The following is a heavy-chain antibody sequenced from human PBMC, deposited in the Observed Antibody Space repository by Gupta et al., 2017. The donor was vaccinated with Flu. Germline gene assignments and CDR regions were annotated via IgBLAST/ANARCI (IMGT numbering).Heavy chain of an antibody. CDR2: IHYSGTT. CDR3: ARGYCSGDSCYSGLGYYFDY. CDR1: GGSIDSFY. Sequence: QVQLQESGPGLVKPSETLSLTCTVSGGSIDSFYWSWIRQSPGEGLEWIGYIHYSGTTNHNPSLKSRVTISVDTSKNRFSLKLSSVTAADTAVYYCARGYCSGDSCYSGLGYYFDYWGQGTLVTVSS. V-gene: IGHV4-59*01. J-gene: IGHJ4*02. D-gene: IGHD2-15*01.